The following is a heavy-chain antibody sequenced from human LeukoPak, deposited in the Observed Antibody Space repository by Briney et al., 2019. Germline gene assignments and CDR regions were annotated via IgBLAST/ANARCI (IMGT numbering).Heavy chain of an antibody. CDR3: ARRTVTAPDT. CDR1: GFSVSNTK. CDR2: IYSGGNT. J-gene: IGHJ4*02. D-gene: IGHD2-21*02. V-gene: IGHV3-53*01. Sequence: PGGFLRLLCAAAGFSVSNTKMSWVRQAPGKGLEWVSIIYSGGNTYYADSVKGRFTISRDNSKNTLYLQMNRLRPEDTAVYYRARRTVTAPDTWGQGTLVTVSS.